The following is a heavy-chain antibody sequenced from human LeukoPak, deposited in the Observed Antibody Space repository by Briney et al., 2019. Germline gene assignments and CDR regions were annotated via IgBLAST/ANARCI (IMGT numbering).Heavy chain of an antibody. D-gene: IGHD6-19*01. Sequence: GGSLRLSCAASGFTFSSYAMSWVRQAPGKGLDWVSAISDSSSYIYYADSVKGRFTISRDNAKNSLYLQMNSLRAEDTAVYYCARGREIPVAGTWGNWFDPWGQGTLVTVSS. V-gene: IGHV3-21*01. CDR2: ISDSSSYI. CDR1: GFTFSSYA. CDR3: ARGREIPVAGTWGNWFDP. J-gene: IGHJ5*02.